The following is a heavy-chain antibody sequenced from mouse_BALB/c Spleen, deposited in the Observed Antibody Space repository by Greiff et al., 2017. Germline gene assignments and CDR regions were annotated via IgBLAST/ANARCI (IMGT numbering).Heavy chain of an antibody. J-gene: IGHJ4*01. D-gene: IGHD2-4*01. CDR2: INPNNGGT. CDR3: ASRIYYDYDYAMDY. CDR1: GYTFTEYT. V-gene: IGHV1-18*01. Sequence: EVQLVESGPELVKPGASVKISCKTSGYTFTEYTMHWVKQSHGKSLEWIGGINPNNGGTSYNQKFKGKATLTVDKSSSTAYMELRSLTTEDTAVYYSASRIYYDYDYAMDYWGQGTSVTVSS.